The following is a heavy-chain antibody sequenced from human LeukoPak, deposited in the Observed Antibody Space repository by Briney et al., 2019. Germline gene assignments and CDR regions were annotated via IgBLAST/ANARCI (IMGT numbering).Heavy chain of an antibody. J-gene: IGHJ4*02. D-gene: IGHD6-19*01. CDR3: ARSVPGGSGWMGSIEY. V-gene: IGHV3-20*04. CDR2: INWNGGST. Sequence: PGGSLRLSCAASGFTFDDYGMSWVRQAPGKGLEWVSGINWNGGSTGYADSVKGRFAISRENAKNSLYLQMNSLRVGDTAVYYCARSVPGGSGWMGSIEYWGQGTLVTVPS. CDR1: GFTFDDYG.